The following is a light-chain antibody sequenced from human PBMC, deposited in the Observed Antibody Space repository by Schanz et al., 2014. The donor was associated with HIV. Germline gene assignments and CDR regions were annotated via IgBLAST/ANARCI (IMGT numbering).Light chain of an antibody. CDR1: SSDVGGYDY. CDR3: SSYTTSSTPNYV. Sequence: QSALTQPAFVSGSPGQSITISCTGDSSDVGGYDYVSWYQQHPGKAPKLIIYDVTDRPSGVSNRFSGSKSGNTASLTISGLQAEDEADYYCSSYTTSSTPNYVFGPGTKLTVL. V-gene: IGLV2-14*03. J-gene: IGLJ1*01. CDR2: DVT.